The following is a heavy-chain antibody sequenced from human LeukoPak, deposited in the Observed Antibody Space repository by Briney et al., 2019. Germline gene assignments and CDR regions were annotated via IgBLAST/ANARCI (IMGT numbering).Heavy chain of an antibody. CDR3: ARGRRVGATRD. D-gene: IGHD1-26*01. CDR2: IYYSGST. J-gene: IGHJ4*02. CDR1: GGSISSYY. Sequence: SETLSLTCTVSGGSISSYYWSWIRQPPGKGLEWIGYIYYSGSTNYNPSLKSRVTISVDTSKNQFSLKLSSVTAADTAVYYCARGRRVGATRDWGQGTLVTVSS. V-gene: IGHV4-59*01.